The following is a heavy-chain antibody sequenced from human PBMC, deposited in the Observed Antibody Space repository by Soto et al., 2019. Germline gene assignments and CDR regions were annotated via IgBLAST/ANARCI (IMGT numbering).Heavy chain of an antibody. CDR2: IKQDGSEK. CDR3: ARDRTYYDSTSFDY. Sequence: GGSLRLSCAASGFTFSSDWMSWVRQAPGKGLEWVANIKQDGSEKYYVDSVKGRFTISRDNAKNSLYLHMNSLRAEDSSVYYCARDRTYYDSTSFDYWGQATLVTVSS. CDR1: GFTFSSDW. V-gene: IGHV3-7*01. D-gene: IGHD3-22*01. J-gene: IGHJ4*02.